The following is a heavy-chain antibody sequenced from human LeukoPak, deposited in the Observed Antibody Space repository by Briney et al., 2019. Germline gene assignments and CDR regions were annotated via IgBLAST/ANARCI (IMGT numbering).Heavy chain of an antibody. CDR2: INPSVGSP. CDR3: AGDSYSSDWYGDY. D-gene: IGHD6-19*01. Sequence: ASVKVSCKASGGTFTSYAINWVRQAPGQGLEWMGVINPSVGSPIYSQKFQGRVTMTRDMSKTTVYMEVSSLRSEDTAVYYCAGDSYSSDWYGDYWGQGTLVTVSS. J-gene: IGHJ4*02. V-gene: IGHV1-46*01. CDR1: GGTFTSYA.